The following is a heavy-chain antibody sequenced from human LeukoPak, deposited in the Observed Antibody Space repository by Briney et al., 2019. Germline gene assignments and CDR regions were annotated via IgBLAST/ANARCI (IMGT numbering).Heavy chain of an antibody. Sequence: SETLSLTCTVSGGSISSYYWSWIRQPPGKGLEWIGYIYTSGSTNYDPSLKSRVTISVDTSKNQFSLKLSSVTAADTAVYYCARLWYSGSLYYFDYWGQGTLVTVSS. CDR2: IYTSGST. J-gene: IGHJ4*02. V-gene: IGHV4-4*09. CDR3: ARLWYSGSLYYFDY. CDR1: GGSISSYY. D-gene: IGHD1-26*01.